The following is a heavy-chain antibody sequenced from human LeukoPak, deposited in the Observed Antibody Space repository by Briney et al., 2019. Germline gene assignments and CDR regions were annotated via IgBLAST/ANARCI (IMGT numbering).Heavy chain of an antibody. D-gene: IGHD2-2*01. V-gene: IGHV3-33*01. CDR1: GFTFSSYG. Sequence: GGSLRLSCAASGFTFSSYGMHWVRQAPGKGLEWVAVIWYDGSNKYYADSVKGRFTISRDNSKNTLYLQMNSLRAEDTAVYYCARVRGGYCSSTSCYAIDYWGQGTLVTVS. CDR2: IWYDGSNK. J-gene: IGHJ4*02. CDR3: ARVRGGYCSSTSCYAIDY.